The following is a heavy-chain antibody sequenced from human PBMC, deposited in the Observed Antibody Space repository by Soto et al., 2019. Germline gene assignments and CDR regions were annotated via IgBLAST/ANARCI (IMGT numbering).Heavy chain of an antibody. CDR2: ISHNSDYT. D-gene: IGHD3-10*01. J-gene: IGHJ3*01. CDR3: ARDGHRGPSDAFDV. Sequence: GGSLRLSCAASGLNFGLSFMIWMRQRPGKGLEWVSFISHNSDYTNYADSVRGRFTISRDNDKNSLYLQMNNLRTDDTALYYCARDGHRGPSDAFDVWGQGTMVTVSS. V-gene: IGHV3-11*06. CDR1: GLNFGLSF.